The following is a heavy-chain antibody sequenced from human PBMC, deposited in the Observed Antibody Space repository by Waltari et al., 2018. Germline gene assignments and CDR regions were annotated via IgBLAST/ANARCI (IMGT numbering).Heavy chain of an antibody. V-gene: IGHV3-30*18. CDR2: ISYDGSNK. CDR1: GFTFRSYG. D-gene: IGHD7-27*01. J-gene: IGHJ3*02. CDR3: AKDGDRHAFDI. Sequence: QVQLVESGGGVVQPGRSLRLSCAASGFTFRSYGMHWVRQAPGKGLEWVAVISYDGSNKYYADSVKGRFTISRDNSKNTLYLQMNSLRAEDTAVYYCAKDGDRHAFDIWGQGTMVTVSS.